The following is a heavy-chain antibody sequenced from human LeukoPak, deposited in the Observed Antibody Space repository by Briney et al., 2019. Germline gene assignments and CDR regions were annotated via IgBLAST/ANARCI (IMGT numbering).Heavy chain of an antibody. CDR1: GYTFTSYG. J-gene: IGHJ6*02. D-gene: IGHD3-9*01. V-gene: IGHV1-18*03. CDR2: ISAYNGNT. CDR3: ARDLAKKNDILTGYYYYYYGMDV. Sequence: ASVKVSCKASGYTFTSYGISWVRQAPGQGLEWMGWISAYNGNTNYAQKLQGRVTMTTDTSTSTAYMELRSLRSDDMAVYYCARDLAKKNDILTGYYYYYYGMDVWGQGTTVTVSS.